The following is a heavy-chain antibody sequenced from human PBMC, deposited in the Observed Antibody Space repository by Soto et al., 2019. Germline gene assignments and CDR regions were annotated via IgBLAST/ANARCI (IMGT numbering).Heavy chain of an antibody. Sequence: QVQLVESGGGVVQPGKSLRLSCTASGFTFSTYGMHWVRQAPGKGLEWVAVIWYDGSNKYHGDSLKGRFTISRDNSKNTLYLQMNNLRAEDEAVYYCGRDGALGDTAVVDSWGQGTLVTVSS. CDR2: IWYDGSNK. D-gene: IGHD5-18*01. CDR1: GFTFSTYG. CDR3: GRDGALGDTAVVDS. J-gene: IGHJ4*02. V-gene: IGHV3-33*01.